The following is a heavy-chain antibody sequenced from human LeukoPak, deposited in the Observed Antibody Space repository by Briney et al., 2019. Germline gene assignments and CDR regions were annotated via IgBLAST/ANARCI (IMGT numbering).Heavy chain of an antibody. CDR2: IYTSGST. J-gene: IGHJ3*02. V-gene: IGHV4-4*07. CDR3: ARVYPSSSWSDAFDI. Sequence: SETLSLTCTVSGGSISSYYWSWIRQPPGKGLEWIGRIYTSGSTNYNPSLKSRVTMSVDTSKNQFSLKLSSVTAADTAVYYCARVYPSSSWSDAFDIWGQGTMVTVSS. D-gene: IGHD6-13*01. CDR1: GGSISSYY.